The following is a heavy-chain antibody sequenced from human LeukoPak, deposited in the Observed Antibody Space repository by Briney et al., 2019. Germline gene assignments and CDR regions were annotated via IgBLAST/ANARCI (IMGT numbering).Heavy chain of an antibody. J-gene: IGHJ4*02. V-gene: IGHV1-2*02. CDR3: ARGSQYSSSPLAY. CDR2: INPNSGGT. CDR1: GYTFTGYY. D-gene: IGHD6-6*01. Sequence: ASVKVSCKASGYTFTGYYMHWVRQAPGQGLEWMGWINPNSGGTNYAQKFQGRVTMTRDTSISTAYMELSRLRSDDTAVYYCARGSQYSSSPLAYWGQGTLVTASS.